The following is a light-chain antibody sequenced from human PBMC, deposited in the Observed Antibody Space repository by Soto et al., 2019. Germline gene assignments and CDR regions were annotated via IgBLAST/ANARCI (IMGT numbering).Light chain of an antibody. CDR1: SGDVGGYNY. J-gene: IGLJ1*01. CDR3: SSYAGSNNYV. V-gene: IGLV2-8*01. CDR2: EVS. Sequence: QSVLTQPPSASGSPGQSVTLSCTGTSGDVGGYNYVSWYQQHPGKAPKLMIYEVSKRPSGVPDRFSGSKSGNTASLTVSGLQAEDEADYYCSSYAGSNNYVFGTGTKVTVL.